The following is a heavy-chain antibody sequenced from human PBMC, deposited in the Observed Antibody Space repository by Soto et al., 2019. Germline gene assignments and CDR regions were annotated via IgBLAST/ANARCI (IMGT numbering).Heavy chain of an antibody. CDR1: GFTFSSFA. D-gene: IGHD5-18*01. CDR2: ISGSGDGT. Sequence: WSLRLSCAAPGFTFSSFALSWVRQAPGKGLEWVSAISGSGDGTDYADSVKGRFTISRDNSKNTLYLQMNSLRAEDTAVYYCAGPGYSSQDYWGQGALVTVSS. V-gene: IGHV3-23*01. CDR3: AGPGYSSQDY. J-gene: IGHJ4*02.